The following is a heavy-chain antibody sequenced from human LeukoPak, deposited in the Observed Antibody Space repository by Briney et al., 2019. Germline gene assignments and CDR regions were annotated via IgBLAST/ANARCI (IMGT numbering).Heavy chain of an antibody. CDR2: IYGDGST. D-gene: IGHD3-10*01. V-gene: IGHV3-53*01. Sequence: GGSLRLSCGASGFTVKNNYMNWVRQAPGKGLEWVSGIYGDGSTYYTKSVKGRFTISRDNAKNSLYLQMNSLRAEDTAVYYCVGLGENYWGQGTLVTVSS. CDR1: GFTVKNNY. CDR3: VGLGENY. J-gene: IGHJ4*02.